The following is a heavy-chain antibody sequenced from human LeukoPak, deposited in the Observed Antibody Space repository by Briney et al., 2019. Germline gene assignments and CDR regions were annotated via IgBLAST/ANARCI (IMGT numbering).Heavy chain of an antibody. CDR1: GFTFSSYS. D-gene: IGHD3-22*01. Sequence: PGGSLRLSCAASGFTFSSYSMNWVRQAPGKGLEWVSFVSTSISDIYYADSVKGRFTISRDNAKNSLYLQMNSLRAEDTAVYYCARIEDYYDSSGYYYGGAFDIWGQGTMVTVSS. CDR3: ARIEDYYDSSGYYYGGAFDI. CDR2: VSTSISDI. J-gene: IGHJ3*02. V-gene: IGHV3-21*05.